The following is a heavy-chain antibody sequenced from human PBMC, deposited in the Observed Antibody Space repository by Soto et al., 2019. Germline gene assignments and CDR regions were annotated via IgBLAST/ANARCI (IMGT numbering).Heavy chain of an antibody. V-gene: IGHV3-23*01. J-gene: IGHJ5*02. Sequence: GGSLRLSCAASGFTFRNFAMSCVRQSPGNGLEWVSAISGTGPTTYYAASVKGRFTISRDNSKKTLFLLMNRLRAEDTALYYCAKSKLEWLLLDWFGPWGQGTLVTVS. CDR1: GFTFRNFA. CDR2: ISGTGPTT. D-gene: IGHD3-3*01. CDR3: AKSKLEWLLLDWFGP.